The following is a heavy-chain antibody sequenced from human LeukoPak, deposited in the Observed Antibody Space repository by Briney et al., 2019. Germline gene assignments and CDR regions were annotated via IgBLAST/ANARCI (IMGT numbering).Heavy chain of an antibody. D-gene: IGHD3-3*01. CDR3: ARESYDFWRTNWFDP. Sequence: SGTLSLTCTVSGGSISSYYWSWIRQPAGKGLEWIGRIYTSGSTNYNPSLKSRVTMSVDTSKNQFSLKLSSVTAADTAVYYCARESYDFWRTNWFDPWGQGTLVTVSS. V-gene: IGHV4-4*07. J-gene: IGHJ5*02. CDR1: GGSISSYY. CDR2: IYTSGST.